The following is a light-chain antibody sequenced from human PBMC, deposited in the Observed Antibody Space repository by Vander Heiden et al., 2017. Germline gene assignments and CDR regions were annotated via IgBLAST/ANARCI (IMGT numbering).Light chain of an antibody. V-gene: IGKV1-5*03. CDR2: KAS. Sequence: DIQMTQTPSTLAACVGDRATITCRASHSISSWLAWYQQKPRKAPKLLIYKASSLVSGVPSRFSGSGSGTEFTLTISSLQPDDFATYYCQQYNRKYTFGQGTKLEIK. J-gene: IGKJ2*01. CDR3: QQYNRKYT. CDR1: HSISSW.